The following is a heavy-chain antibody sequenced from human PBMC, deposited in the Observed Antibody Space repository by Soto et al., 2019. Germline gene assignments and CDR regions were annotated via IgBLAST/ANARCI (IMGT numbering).Heavy chain of an antibody. J-gene: IGHJ6*02. D-gene: IGHD6-25*01. CDR1: GVSLSNARIC. Sequence: ESGPTLVNPTETLTQTCTVAGVSLSNARICVSLIRQPPGKALEWLAHIFSNDEKSYRTSRKSRLAISKDTSKSQMLLTMTNMDPVDTATYSCARMQPIAATLDYYGMDVWGQGSTVTV. V-gene: IGHV2-26*01. CDR2: IFSNDEK. CDR3: ARMQPIAATLDYYGMDV.